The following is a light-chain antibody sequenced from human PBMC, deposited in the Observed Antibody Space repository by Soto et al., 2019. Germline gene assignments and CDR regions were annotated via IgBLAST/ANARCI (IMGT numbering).Light chain of an antibody. CDR3: QQCARSPLT. CDR1: QSVSNNY. Sequence: EIVLTQSPGTLSLSPGERATLSCRASQSVSNNYLAWYQQKPGQAPRLLIADASRRATGIPYRFSGSGSGTEFTLTVSRLEPEDFAVYYCQQCARSPLTFGQGTKVEMK. CDR2: DAS. J-gene: IGKJ1*01. V-gene: IGKV3-20*01.